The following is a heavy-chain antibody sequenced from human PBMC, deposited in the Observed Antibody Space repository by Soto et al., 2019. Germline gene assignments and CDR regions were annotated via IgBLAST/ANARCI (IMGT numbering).Heavy chain of an antibody. CDR1: TFAFSSSA. Sequence: GGSLRLSCAASTFAFSSSAMGWVRQAPGKGLEWVSTISGGGDTTYYAPSVEGRFTVSRDNSKNMLYLQMNSLRAEDTAVYYCAKDYSDNNAYYFGPDWYFDLWGRGTLVTVSS. D-gene: IGHD3-22*01. V-gene: IGHV3-23*01. CDR2: ISGGGDTT. J-gene: IGHJ2*01. CDR3: AKDYSDNNAYYFGPDWYFDL.